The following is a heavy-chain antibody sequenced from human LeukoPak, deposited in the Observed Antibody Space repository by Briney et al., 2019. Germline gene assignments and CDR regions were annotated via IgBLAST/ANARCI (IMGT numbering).Heavy chain of an antibody. CDR3: ARDKPRDGSSSSQFDY. J-gene: IGHJ4*02. D-gene: IGHD6-13*01. Sequence: SVKVTCKASGGTFSSYAISWVRQAPGQWLEWMGRIIPILGIANYAQKFQGRVTITADKSTSTAYMELSSLGSEDTAVYYCARDKPRDGSSSSQFDYWGQGTLVTVSS. CDR1: GGTFSSYA. V-gene: IGHV1-69*04. CDR2: IIPILGIA.